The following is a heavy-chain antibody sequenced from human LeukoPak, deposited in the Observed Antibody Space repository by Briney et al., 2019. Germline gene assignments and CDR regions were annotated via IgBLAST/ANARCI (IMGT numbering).Heavy chain of an antibody. CDR3: AKCYVIDAFDI. D-gene: IGHD2-15*01. V-gene: IGHV3-23*01. Sequence: PGGSLRLSCAASGFTFSTYAMSWVRQAPGKRLEWVSAFSGSGGSTYYAESVKGRFTISRDNSKNTLYLQMNSLRAEDTAVYYCAKCYVIDAFDIWGQGTMVTVSS. J-gene: IGHJ3*02. CDR2: FSGSGGST. CDR1: GFTFSTYA.